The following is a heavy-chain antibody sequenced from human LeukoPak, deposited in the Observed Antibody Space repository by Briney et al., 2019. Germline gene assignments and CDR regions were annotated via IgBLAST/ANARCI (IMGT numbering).Heavy chain of an antibody. CDR1: GYYFTNYW. V-gene: IGHV5-51*01. CDR2: IYPGDSDA. CDR3: ARHPNPEYCSSTNCYSDG. Sequence: GESLKISCKGSGYYFTNYWIGWGRQMPGKGLEWMGIIYPGDSDARYSPSFQGQVTISADKSISTACLQWSSLKASDTAIYYCARHPNPEYCSSTNCYSDGWGQGTLVTVSS. D-gene: IGHD2-2*01. J-gene: IGHJ4*02.